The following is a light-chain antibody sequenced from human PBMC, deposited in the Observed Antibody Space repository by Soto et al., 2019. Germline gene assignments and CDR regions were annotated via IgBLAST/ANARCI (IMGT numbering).Light chain of an antibody. J-gene: IGKJ1*01. V-gene: IGKV3-20*01. CDR1: QSLSVSY. Sequence: EIVLTQSPATLSLSPGDRATLSCRASQSLSVSYLAWYQQRPGQAPRLLIYGTSTSATGIPDRFSGGGSGRDFTLAISGLEPEDFAVYYCHQFGDSPQTFGQGTKADI. CDR3: HQFGDSPQT. CDR2: GTS.